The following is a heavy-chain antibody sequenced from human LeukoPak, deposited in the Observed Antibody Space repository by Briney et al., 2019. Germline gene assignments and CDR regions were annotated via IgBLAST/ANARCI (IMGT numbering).Heavy chain of an antibody. CDR3: TTALWFGELGYRYYFDY. D-gene: IGHD3-10*01. V-gene: IGHV3-15*01. Sequence: GGSLRLSCAASGFTFSNAWMSWLRQAPGKGLEWVGRIKSKTDGGTTDYAAPVKGRFTISRDDSKNTLYLQMNSLKTEDTTVYYCTTALWFGELGYRYYFDYWGQGTLVTVSS. CDR2: IKSKTDGGTT. CDR1: GFTFSNAW. J-gene: IGHJ4*02.